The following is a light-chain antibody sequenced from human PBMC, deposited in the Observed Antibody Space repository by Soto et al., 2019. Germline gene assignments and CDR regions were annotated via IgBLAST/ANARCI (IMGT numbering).Light chain of an antibody. CDR3: QKYYGYPWT. CDR2: RAS. J-gene: IGKJ1*01. CDR1: QIIDSW. V-gene: IGKV1-5*03. Sequence: DVQLTQSPSTLSASVGDRVTITCLASQIIDSWLAWYQQKPGNAPKLLIYRASNLESGVPSRFSGSRSAAGFTITISGLQTDDFATYYCQKYYGYPWTFGPGTKVEVK.